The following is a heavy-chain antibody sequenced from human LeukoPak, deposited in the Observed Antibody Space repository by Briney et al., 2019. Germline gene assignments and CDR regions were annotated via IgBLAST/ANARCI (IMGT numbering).Heavy chain of an antibody. Sequence: SETLSLTCTASGGSISSYYWSWIRQPAGKGLEWIGRIYTSGSTNYNPSLKSRVTMSVDTSKNQFSLKLSSVTAADTAVYYCARDTVDCSGGSCYSNWFDPWGQGTLVTVSS. V-gene: IGHV4-4*07. CDR2: IYTSGST. CDR3: ARDTVDCSGGSCYSNWFDP. CDR1: GGSISSYY. D-gene: IGHD2-15*01. J-gene: IGHJ5*02.